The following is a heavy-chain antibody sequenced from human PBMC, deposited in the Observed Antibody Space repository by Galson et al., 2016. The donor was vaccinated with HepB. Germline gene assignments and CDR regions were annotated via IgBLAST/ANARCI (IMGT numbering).Heavy chain of an antibody. V-gene: IGHV4-4*07. J-gene: IGHJ4*02. CDR3: ARSCTALFDY. D-gene: IGHD2-8*01. Sequence: AGTGLEWIGRLSATGSTVYNPSLRSRVTMSIDTAKNQFYLRMTSVTAADTAVYYCARSCTALFDYWGQGILVTVSS. CDR2: LSATGST.